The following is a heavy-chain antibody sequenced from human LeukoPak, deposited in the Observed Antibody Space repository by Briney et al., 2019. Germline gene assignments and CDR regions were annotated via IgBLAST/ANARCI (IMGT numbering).Heavy chain of an antibody. D-gene: IGHD3-3*01. CDR2: ITGTGYTT. Sequence: GGSLRLSCAASGFTFSNYAMTWVRQAPGKGLEWVSSITGTGYTTYYADSVKGRFTISRDNSKNTLYLQMNSLRAEDTAVYYCATKGITSLRTSFDYWGQGTLVTVSS. V-gene: IGHV3-23*01. CDR1: GFTFSNYA. J-gene: IGHJ4*02. CDR3: ATKGITSLRTSFDY.